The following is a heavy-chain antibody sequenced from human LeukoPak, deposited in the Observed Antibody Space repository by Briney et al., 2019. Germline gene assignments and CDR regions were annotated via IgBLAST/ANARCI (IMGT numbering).Heavy chain of an antibody. CDR2: IYYTVST. Sequence: SETLSLTCAVSGGALSRYYCSWIRQPPGAGPEWIGYIYYTVSTKYNPPPKSRVNISLHSSTHQFSLTLNSLPTPDTAVYYCVRHYYDSGTAKGYFQHWGQGTLVTVSS. J-gene: IGHJ1*01. V-gene: IGHV4-59*01. CDR1: GGALSRYY. D-gene: IGHD3-10*01. CDR3: VRHYYDSGTAKGYFQH.